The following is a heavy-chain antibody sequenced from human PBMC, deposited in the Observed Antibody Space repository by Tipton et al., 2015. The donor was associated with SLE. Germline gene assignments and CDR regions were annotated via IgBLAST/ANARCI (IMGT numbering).Heavy chain of an antibody. V-gene: IGHV3-64*01. D-gene: IGHD6-6*01. J-gene: IGHJ4*02. Sequence: SLRLSCAASGFTFSSYAMHWVRQAPGKGLEYVSAISSNGGSTYYANSVKGRVTISRDNSKNTLYLQMGSLRAEDMAVYYCARGGRSSLSYFDYWGQGTLVTVSS. CDR1: GFTFSSYA. CDR2: ISSNGGST. CDR3: ARGGRSSLSYFDY.